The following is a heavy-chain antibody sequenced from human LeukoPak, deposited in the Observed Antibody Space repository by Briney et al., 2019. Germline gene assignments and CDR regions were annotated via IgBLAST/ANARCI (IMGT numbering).Heavy chain of an antibody. Sequence: SQTLSLTCAISGDSVSGDSATWNWIRQSPSRGLEWLGRTYYRSKWYNDYAIFVKSRIAINPDTSKNQSSLQLNSVTPEDTAIYYCARALVRNQYGLDVWGQGTTVTVSS. V-gene: IGHV6-1*01. J-gene: IGHJ6*02. CDR1: GDSVSGDSAT. CDR3: ARALVRNQYGLDV. CDR2: TYYRSKWYN. D-gene: IGHD1-14*01.